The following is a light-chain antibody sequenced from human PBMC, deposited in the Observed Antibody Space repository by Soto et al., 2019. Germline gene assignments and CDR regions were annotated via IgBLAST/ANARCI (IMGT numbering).Light chain of an antibody. CDR2: AAS. J-gene: IGKJ1*01. V-gene: IGKV1-8*01. CDR3: QQYYTYPLA. Sequence: AIRMTQSPSSISAFTGDRVTITCRTSRPISTYLAWYQQKPGKTPTLLMNAASTLQSGVPSRFSGSGSGTDFTLTISCLQSEDFATYYCQQYYTYPLAFGQGTNIEIK. CDR1: RPISTY.